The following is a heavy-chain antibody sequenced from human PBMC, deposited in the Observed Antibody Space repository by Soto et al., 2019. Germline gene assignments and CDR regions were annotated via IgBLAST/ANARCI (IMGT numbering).Heavy chain of an antibody. D-gene: IGHD6-19*01. Sequence: EVQLLESGGGLVQPGGSLRLSCAASGCTFSNYGMTWVRQAPGKGLEWVSGMSRDGGVTDYTDSVKGRFTISRDISKNTLYLQMNSLRAEDTAVYYCAKIDKFNPQSSGWANRFDYWGHGTLFTVSS. J-gene: IGHJ4*01. CDR2: MSRDGGVT. V-gene: IGHV3-23*01. CDR1: GCTFSNYG. CDR3: AKIDKFNPQSSGWANRFDY.